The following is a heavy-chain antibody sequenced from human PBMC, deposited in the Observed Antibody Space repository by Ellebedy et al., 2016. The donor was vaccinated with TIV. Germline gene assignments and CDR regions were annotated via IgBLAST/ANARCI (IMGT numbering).Heavy chain of an antibody. Sequence: GGSLRLXCAASGFTFSDSAMHWVRQASGKGLEWVGRIRSSSNSYATAYAASLKGRFAISRDDSKNTAYLQMNSLKTEDTAVYYCTRAYYYDGSGYLAFDYWGQGTLVTVSS. D-gene: IGHD3-22*01. V-gene: IGHV3-73*01. CDR2: IRSSSNSYAT. CDR1: GFTFSDSA. CDR3: TRAYYYDGSGYLAFDY. J-gene: IGHJ4*02.